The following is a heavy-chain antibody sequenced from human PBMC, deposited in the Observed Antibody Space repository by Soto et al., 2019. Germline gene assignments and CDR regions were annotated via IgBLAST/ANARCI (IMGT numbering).Heavy chain of an antibody. CDR2: IKHDGSEK. D-gene: IGHD2-15*01. Sequence: EVQLVESGGGLVQLGGSRRLSCAASGFTFSSFWMTWVRQAPGKGLEWVSNIKHDGSEKYYVESVKGRFTISRDNARNSLFLEMTRLRSEDTAVYSCVRDRSGSYLEGFAYWGKGTLVT. V-gene: IGHV3-7*01. CDR3: VRDRSGSYLEGFAY. CDR1: GFTFSSFW. J-gene: IGHJ4*02.